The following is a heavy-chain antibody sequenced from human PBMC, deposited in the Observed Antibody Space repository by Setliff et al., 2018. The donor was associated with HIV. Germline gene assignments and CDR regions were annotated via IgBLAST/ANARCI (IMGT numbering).Heavy chain of an antibody. CDR3: ATYADRESNRFDP. CDR2: INHSGST. D-gene: IGHD3-10*01. CDR1: GGSLTSGGYY. Sequence: PSETLSLTCTVSGGSLTSGGYYWTWIRQHPVRGLEWIGEINHSGSTNYNPSLKSRVTISVDTSKNQFSLKLSSVTAADTAVYYCATYADRESNRFDPWGQGILVTVSS. J-gene: IGHJ5*02. V-gene: IGHV4-34*01.